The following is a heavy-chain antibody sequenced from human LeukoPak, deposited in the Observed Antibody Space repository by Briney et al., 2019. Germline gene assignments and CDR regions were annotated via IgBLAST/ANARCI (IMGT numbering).Heavy chain of an antibody. V-gene: IGHV1-18*01. CDR1: GYTFTSYG. D-gene: IGHD3-22*01. J-gene: IGHJ4*02. Sequence: GASVKVSCKASGYTFTSYGISWVRQAPGQGLEWMGWISAYNGNTNYAQKLQGRVTMTTDTSTSTAYMELRSLRSDDTAVYYCAREHYYDSSGYPSDYWGQGTLVTVSS. CDR3: AREHYYDSSGYPSDY. CDR2: ISAYNGNT.